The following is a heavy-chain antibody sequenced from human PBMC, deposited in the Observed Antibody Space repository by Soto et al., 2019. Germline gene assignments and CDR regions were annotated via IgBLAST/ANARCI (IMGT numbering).Heavy chain of an antibody. CDR2: VSGGGGTK. V-gene: IGHV3-23*01. D-gene: IGHD3-16*01. CDR1: GFIFSTYG. CDR3: AKDTRIRMGDLSFDAFDS. Sequence: RLSCAASGFIFSTYGMSWVRQAPGKGLTWVSGVSGGGGTKYYADSVKGRFTISRDNSKNTLYLQMNSLRAEDTAVYYCAKDTRIRMGDLSFDAFDSWGQGTLVTVS. J-gene: IGHJ4*02.